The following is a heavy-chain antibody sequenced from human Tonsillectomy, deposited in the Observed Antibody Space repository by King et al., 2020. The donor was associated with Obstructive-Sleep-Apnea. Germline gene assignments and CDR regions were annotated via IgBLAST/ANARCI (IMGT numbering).Heavy chain of an antibody. CDR3: ARAHLRDGDYVFSYFDY. D-gene: IGHD4-17*01. CDR2: IYYSGST. J-gene: IGHJ4*02. V-gene: IGHV4-39*07. Sequence: QLQESGPGLVKPSETLSLTCTVSGGSISSSSYYWGWIRQPPGKGLEWIGSIYYSGSTYYNPSLKSRVTISVDTSKNQFSLKLSSVTAADTAVYYCARAHLRDGDYVFSYFDYWGQGTLVTVSS. CDR1: GGSISSSSYY.